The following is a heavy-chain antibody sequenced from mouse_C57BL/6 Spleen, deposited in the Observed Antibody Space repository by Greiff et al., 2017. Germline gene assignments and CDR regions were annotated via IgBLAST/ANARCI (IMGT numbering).Heavy chain of an antibody. CDR3: ARGAMGLYYFDY. D-gene: IGHD1-1*02. Sequence: QVQLKQPGAELVMPGASVKLSCKASGYTFTSYWMHWVKQRPGQGLEWIGEIDPSDSYTNYNQKFKGKSTLTVDKSSSTAYMQLSSLTSEDSAVYYCARGAMGLYYFDYWGQGTTLTVSS. CDR2: IDPSDSYT. J-gene: IGHJ2*01. CDR1: GYTFTSYW. V-gene: IGHV1-69*01.